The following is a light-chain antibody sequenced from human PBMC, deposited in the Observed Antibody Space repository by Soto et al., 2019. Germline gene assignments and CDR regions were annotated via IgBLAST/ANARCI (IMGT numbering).Light chain of an antibody. V-gene: IGKV3-20*01. Sequence: ESVLTQSPGTLSLSPGERATLSCRASQGISSRYLAWYKQKPGQAPRLLIYDASNRATGIPDRFSGSGSGTDFTLTISRLESEDFAVYYCQQYGSSPWTFGQGTKVEIK. CDR1: QGISSRY. J-gene: IGKJ1*01. CDR3: QQYGSSPWT. CDR2: DAS.